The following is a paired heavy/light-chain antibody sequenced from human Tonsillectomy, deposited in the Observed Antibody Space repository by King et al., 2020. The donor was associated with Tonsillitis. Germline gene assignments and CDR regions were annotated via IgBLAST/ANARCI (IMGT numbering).Light chain of an antibody. Sequence: DIQMTQSPPSLSASVGDKVTITCRASQSINGYLNWYQQKPGKAPKSLIYAASSLQSGVPSRFSGSGSGTDFTLTISSLQREDLATYYCQQTYSFPYTFGPGTKLEIK. CDR3: QQTYSFPYT. J-gene: IGKJ2*01. CDR1: QSINGY. CDR2: AAS. V-gene: IGKV1-39*01.
Heavy chain of an antibody. V-gene: IGHV5-51*01. CDR3: ARFDRQSGYDEGDY. Sequence: EVQLVQSGAEVKKPGESLKISCQTSGYSFSSYWIGWVRQMPGKGLEWMGVIFPRDSDTRYSPSFEGHVTISADKSISTAYLQWNSLKASDTAMYYCARFDRQSGYDEGDYWGQGTLVTVSS. D-gene: IGHD5-12*01. J-gene: IGHJ4*02. CDR1: GYSFSSYW. CDR2: IFPRDSDT.